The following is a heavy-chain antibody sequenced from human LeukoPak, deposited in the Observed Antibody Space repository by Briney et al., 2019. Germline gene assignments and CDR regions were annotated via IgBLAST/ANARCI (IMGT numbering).Heavy chain of an antibody. CDR1: GYAFSTYG. V-gene: IGHV1-18*01. D-gene: IGHD3-10*01. CDR2: ISVYKGNK. CDR3: ARDLYYYGSGSYYDVFDV. J-gene: IGHJ3*01. Sequence: GAAVKVSCKASGYAFSTYGISWVRQAPGQGLEWMGWISVYKGNKYYAQKLQGRVTMTTDTSTSTAYMELRSLRSDDTAIYYCARDLYYYGSGSYYDVFDVWGQGTMVTVSS.